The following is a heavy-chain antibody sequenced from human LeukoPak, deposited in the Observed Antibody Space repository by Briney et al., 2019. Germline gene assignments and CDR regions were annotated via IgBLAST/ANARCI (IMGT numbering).Heavy chain of an antibody. CDR2: ISGSGGST. CDR3: AKDRGSCSSTSCYPSWFDP. D-gene: IGHD2-2*01. J-gene: IGHJ5*02. CDR1: GFTFSSYA. V-gene: IGHV3-23*01. Sequence: SGGSLRLSCAASGFTFSSYAMSWVRQAPGKGLEWVSAISGSGGSTYYAGSVKGRFTISRDNSKNTLYLQMNSLRAEDTAVYYCAKDRGSCSSTSCYPSWFDPWGQGTLVTVSS.